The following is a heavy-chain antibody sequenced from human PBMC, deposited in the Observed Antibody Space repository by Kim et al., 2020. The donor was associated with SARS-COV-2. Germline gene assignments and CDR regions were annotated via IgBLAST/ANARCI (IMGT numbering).Heavy chain of an antibody. CDR3: ATAYAYYYYGMDV. V-gene: IGHV1-24*01. J-gene: IGHJ6*02. Sequence: KFQGRVTMTEDTSTATAYMELSSLRSEDTAVYYCATAYAYYYYGMDVWGQGTTVTVSS. D-gene: IGHD3-16*01.